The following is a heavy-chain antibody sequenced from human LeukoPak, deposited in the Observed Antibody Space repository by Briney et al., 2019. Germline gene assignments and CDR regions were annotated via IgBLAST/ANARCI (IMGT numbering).Heavy chain of an antibody. CDR3: TRALVSTKGEGLYFDY. CDR1: GFTFGDYA. J-gene: IGHJ4*02. Sequence: PGGSLRLSCTSSGFTFGDYAMSWFRQAPGKGLEWVSFIRRKRYGGTAEFAASVKGRFSISRDDSKSIAYLEINSLQTEDTAVYYCTRALVSTKGEGLYFDYWGQGTLVTVSS. V-gene: IGHV3-49*03. D-gene: IGHD5/OR15-5a*01. CDR2: IRRKRYGGTA.